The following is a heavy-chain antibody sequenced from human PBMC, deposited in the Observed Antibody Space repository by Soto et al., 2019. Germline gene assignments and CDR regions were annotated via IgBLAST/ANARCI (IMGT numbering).Heavy chain of an antibody. D-gene: IGHD4-17*01. CDR1: GASVTNSNYY. CDR3: AGGSGDDWFDP. CDR2: TYYSGST. J-gene: IGHJ5*02. V-gene: IGHV4-31*03. Sequence: SETLSLTCSVSGASVTNSNYYWTWIRQHPGKGLEWIGFTYYSGSTNYNPSLKSRVTISVDTSRNQFSLKLSSVTAADTAVYYCAGGSGDDWFDPRGQGKLVTVSS.